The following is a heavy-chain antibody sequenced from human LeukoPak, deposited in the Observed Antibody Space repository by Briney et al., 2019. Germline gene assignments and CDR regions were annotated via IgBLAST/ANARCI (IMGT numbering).Heavy chain of an antibody. CDR2: INHSGST. J-gene: IGHJ4*02. V-gene: IGHV4-34*01. D-gene: IGHD3-22*01. CDR1: GGSFSDYY. Sequence: SETLSLTCAVYGGSFSDYYRNWIRQPPGKGLEWIGEINHSGSTNYNPSLKSRVTISVDTSKNQFSLKLSSVTAADTAVYYCARHYYDSSGSDLDYRGQGTLVTVSS. CDR3: ARHYYDSSGSDLDY.